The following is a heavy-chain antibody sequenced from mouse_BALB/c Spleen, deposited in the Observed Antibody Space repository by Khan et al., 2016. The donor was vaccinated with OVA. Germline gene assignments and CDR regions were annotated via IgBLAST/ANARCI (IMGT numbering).Heavy chain of an antibody. CDR2: ISSLAYSI. J-gene: IGHJ4*01. Sequence: EVQVVESGGGLVQPGGSRKLSCAASGFTFSDYGLAWVRQAPGKGPEWVAFISSLAYSIYYADTVTGRFTISRENAKNTLYLERSSLRSEDTAMYYCARSWAMDYWGQGTSVTVAS. CDR1: GFTFSDYG. CDR3: ARSWAMDY. V-gene: IGHV5-15*02.